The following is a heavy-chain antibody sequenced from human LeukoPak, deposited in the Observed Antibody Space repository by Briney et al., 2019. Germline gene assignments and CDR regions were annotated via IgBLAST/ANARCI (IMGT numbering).Heavy chain of an antibody. CDR2: ISGDCGST. Sequence: GGSLRLSCAASGFTFDDYAMHWVRQAPGKGLEWVSLISGDCGSTYYADSVKGRFTISRDNSKNSLYLQMNSLRTEDTALYYCARPAAAGLDYWGQGTLVTVSS. D-gene: IGHD6-13*01. CDR3: ARPAAAGLDY. J-gene: IGHJ4*02. V-gene: IGHV3-43*02. CDR1: GFTFDDYA.